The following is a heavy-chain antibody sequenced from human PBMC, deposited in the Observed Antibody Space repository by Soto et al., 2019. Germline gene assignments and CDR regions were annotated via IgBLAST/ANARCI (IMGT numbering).Heavy chain of an antibody. CDR2: IYYSGST. J-gene: IGHJ4*02. CDR1: GGSISSGGYY. V-gene: IGHV4-31*03. D-gene: IGHD1-20*01. CDR3: VRDIRLDY. Sequence: PSETLSLTCTVSGGSISSGGYYWSWIRQHPGKGLECIGYIYYSGSTYYNPPLRSRVTISVDTSKNQFSLNLNSVTAADTAVYYCVRDIRLDYWGQGTLVTVSS.